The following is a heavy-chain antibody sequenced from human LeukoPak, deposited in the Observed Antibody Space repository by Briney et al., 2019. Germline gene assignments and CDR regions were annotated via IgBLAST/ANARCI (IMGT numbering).Heavy chain of an antibody. J-gene: IGHJ4*02. D-gene: IGHD5-12*01. CDR3: ATLVSGYDPFDY. V-gene: IGHV1-18*04. Sequence: GASVKVSCKASGYTFTSYGISWVRQAPGQGLEWMGWISAYNGNTNYAQKLQGRVTMTTDTSTSTAYMELRSLGSDDTAVYYCATLVSGYDPFDYWGQGTLVTVSS. CDR2: ISAYNGNT. CDR1: GYTFTSYG.